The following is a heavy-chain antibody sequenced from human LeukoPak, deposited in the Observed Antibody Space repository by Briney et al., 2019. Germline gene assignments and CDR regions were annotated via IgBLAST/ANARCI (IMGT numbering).Heavy chain of an antibody. Sequence: PSETLSLTCAVSGGSISSSNWWSWVRQPPGKGLEWIGEIYHSGSTNYNPSLKGRVTISVDKSKNQFSLKLSSVTAADTAVYYCARVGDCYGSSFDYWGQGTLITVSS. J-gene: IGHJ4*02. V-gene: IGHV4-4*02. CDR3: ARVGDCYGSSFDY. CDR2: IYHSGST. CDR1: GGSISSSNW. D-gene: IGHD3-10*01.